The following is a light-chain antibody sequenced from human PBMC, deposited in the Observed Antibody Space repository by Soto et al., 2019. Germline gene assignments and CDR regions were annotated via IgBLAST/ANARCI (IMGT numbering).Light chain of an antibody. CDR1: QNVLSN. CDR3: QQYNNWPIT. V-gene: IGKV3-15*01. CDR2: GAS. Sequence: EIVLTQSAATLSSSPGERATLSCRASQNVLSNLAWYQQKPGQAPRLLIYGASTRATGLPARFSGSGSGTQFTLTISSLQSEDFAVYYCQQYNNWPITFGQGTRLEIK. J-gene: IGKJ5*01.